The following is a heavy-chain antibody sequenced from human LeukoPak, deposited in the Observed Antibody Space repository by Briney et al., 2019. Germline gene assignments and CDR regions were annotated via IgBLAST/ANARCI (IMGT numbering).Heavy chain of an antibody. D-gene: IGHD3-10*01. J-gene: IGHJ4*02. V-gene: IGHV3-33*06. Sequence: GGSLRLSCAGSGFSFSSYGMYWVRQAPGKGLEWLAVIWHDGSNKDYVDSVKGRFTISRDNSKNTLYLQMDSLRVEDTAVYYCAKDGFGSGSHYPDYWGQGTLVTVSS. CDR2: IWHDGSNK. CDR1: GFSFSSYG. CDR3: AKDGFGSGSHYPDY.